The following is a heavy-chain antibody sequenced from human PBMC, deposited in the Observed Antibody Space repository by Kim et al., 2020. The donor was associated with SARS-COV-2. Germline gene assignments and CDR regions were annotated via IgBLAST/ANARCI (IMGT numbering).Heavy chain of an antibody. CDR2: INPNTGGT. J-gene: IGHJ4*01. Sequence: ASVKVSCKASGYTFTDYYLYWVRQAPGHGLEWMGWINPNTGGTNYAQKFQVRVTMTRDMSISTAYVELSRLTSDETGVYYCAGGRMSSGWLGCYDFDYWG. CDR3: AGGRMSSGWLGCYDFDY. V-gene: IGHV1-2*02. D-gene: IGHD6-19*01. CDR1: GYTFTDYY.